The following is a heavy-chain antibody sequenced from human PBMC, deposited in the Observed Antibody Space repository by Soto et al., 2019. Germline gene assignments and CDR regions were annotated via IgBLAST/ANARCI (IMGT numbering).Heavy chain of an antibody. CDR3: ARGEVGSSTSCYPY. D-gene: IGHD2-2*01. J-gene: IGHJ4*02. CDR1: GGSISSGGYY. V-gene: IGHV4-31*03. Sequence: QVQLQESGPGLVKPSQTLSLTRTVSGGSISSGGYYWSWIRQHPGKGLEWIGYIYYSGSTYYNPSLKSRVTISVDTSKNQFSLKLSSVTAADTAVYYCARGEVGSSTSCYPYWGQGTLVTVSS. CDR2: IYYSGST.